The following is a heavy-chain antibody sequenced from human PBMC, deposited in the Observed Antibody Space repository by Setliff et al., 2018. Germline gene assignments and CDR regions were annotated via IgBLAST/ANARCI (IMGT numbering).Heavy chain of an antibody. CDR2: SYYLEAT. Sequence: SKTRSLTGTASGGSVNDYYWRWIRRPPGEGLEWIGYSYYLEATKYTPSLKGRVSISVDPAENQVSLKVNSVTAADTGVYYCARLHFWSGFWYFTLWGQGTPVTVSS. J-gene: IGHJ4*02. D-gene: IGHD3-3*02. CDR1: GGSVNDYY. V-gene: IGHV4-59*02. CDR3: ARLHFWSGFWYFTL.